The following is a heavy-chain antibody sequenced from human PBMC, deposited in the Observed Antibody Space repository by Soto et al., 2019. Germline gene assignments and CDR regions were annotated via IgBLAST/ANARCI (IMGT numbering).Heavy chain of an antibody. CDR2: ISGSGGSP. Sequence: EVQLLESGGGLVQPGGSLRLSCAASGFTFHSYTMAWVRQAPGKGLEWASSISGSGGSPSYADSVQGRFTIPRDNSRNTLSLQMNSMRAEDTATYYCAKARCTGNSCYVPDYWGHGSLVTVSS. D-gene: IGHD2-8*02. J-gene: IGHJ4*01. CDR3: AKARCTGNSCYVPDY. CDR1: GFTFHSYT. V-gene: IGHV3-23*01.